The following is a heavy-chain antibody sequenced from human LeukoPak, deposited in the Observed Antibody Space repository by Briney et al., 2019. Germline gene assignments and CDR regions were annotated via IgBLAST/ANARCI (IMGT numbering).Heavy chain of an antibody. D-gene: IGHD1-26*01. Sequence: WASVKVSCKASGYTFSSYAFSWVRQAPGQGLEWMGWINPYNGNTNYAQKLQGRVTITADESTSTAYMELSSLRSEDTAVYYCARKDPVGASSFDYWGQGTLVTVSS. CDR1: GYTFSSYA. V-gene: IGHV1-18*01. J-gene: IGHJ4*02. CDR2: INPYNGNT. CDR3: ARKDPVGASSFDY.